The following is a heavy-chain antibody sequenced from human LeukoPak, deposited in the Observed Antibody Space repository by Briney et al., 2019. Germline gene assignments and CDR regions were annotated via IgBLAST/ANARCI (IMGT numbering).Heavy chain of an antibody. V-gene: IGHV1-18*01. CDR2: ISAYNGNT. CDR1: GYTFTSYG. D-gene: IGHD7-27*01. Sequence: ASVKVSCKASGYTFTSYGISWLRQAPGRGLEWMGWISAYNGNTNYAQKLQGRVTMTTDTSTSTAYMELRSLRSDDTAVYYCATNENWGTDLHFDYWGQGTLVTVSS. CDR3: ATNENWGTDLHFDY. J-gene: IGHJ4*02.